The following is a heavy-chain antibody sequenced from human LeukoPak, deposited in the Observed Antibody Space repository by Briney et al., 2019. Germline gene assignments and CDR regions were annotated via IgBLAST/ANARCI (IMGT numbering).Heavy chain of an antibody. D-gene: IGHD3-3*01. CDR1: GYTFTGYY. Sequence: ASVKVSCKASGYTFTGYYMHWVRQAPGQGLEWMGWINPNSGGTNYAQKFQGRVTMTRDTSISTAYMELSRLRSDDTAVYYCARAAVGITILGVVLYEIDYWGQGTLVTVSS. V-gene: IGHV1-2*02. J-gene: IGHJ4*02. CDR2: INPNSGGT. CDR3: ARAAVGITILGVVLYEIDY.